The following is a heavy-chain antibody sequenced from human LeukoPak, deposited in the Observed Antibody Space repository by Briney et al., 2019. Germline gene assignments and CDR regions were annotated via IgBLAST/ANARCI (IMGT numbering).Heavy chain of an antibody. Sequence: SETLSRTCTVSGGSISSYYWSWIRQPAGKGLEWIGRIYTSGSTNYNPSLKSRVTMSVDTSKNQFSLKLSSVTAADTAVYYCAADYGDYQFFDYWGQGTLVTVSS. CDR1: GGSISSYY. CDR3: AADYGDYQFFDY. V-gene: IGHV4-4*07. CDR2: IYTSGST. D-gene: IGHD4-17*01. J-gene: IGHJ4*02.